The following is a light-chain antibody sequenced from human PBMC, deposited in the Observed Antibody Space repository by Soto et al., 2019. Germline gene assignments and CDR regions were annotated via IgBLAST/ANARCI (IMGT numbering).Light chain of an antibody. V-gene: IGLV2-23*01. CDR2: DGS. J-gene: IGLJ1*01. CDR1: SSDVGSYNL. Sequence: QSVLNQPASVSGSPGQSITISCTGTSSDVGSYNLVSWYQQHPGKAPKLLIYDGSKRPSGVSNRFSESKSGNTASLTISGLQAEDEADYYCCSYVGNSAWVFGSGTKVTVL. CDR3: CSYVGNSAWV.